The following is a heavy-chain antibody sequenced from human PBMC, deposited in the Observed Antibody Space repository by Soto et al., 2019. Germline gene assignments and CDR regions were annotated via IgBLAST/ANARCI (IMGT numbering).Heavy chain of an antibody. D-gene: IGHD3-10*01. J-gene: IGHJ6*02. CDR3: ARDLRANYGSGSYYSSYYYGMDV. V-gene: IGHV4-30-4*01. CDR1: GDRVWSAVYY. CDR2: IYYSGST. Sequence: SGDRVWSAVYYGTLIQQPPGKGLEWIGYIYYSGSTYYNPSLKSRVTISVDTSKNQFSLKLSSVTAADTAVYYCARDLRANYGSGSYYSSYYYGMDVWGQGTTVTVSS.